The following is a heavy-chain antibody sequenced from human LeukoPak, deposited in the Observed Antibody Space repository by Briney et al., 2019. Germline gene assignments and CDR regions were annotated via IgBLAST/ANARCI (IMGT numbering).Heavy chain of an antibody. CDR1: GSSFTSYW. V-gene: IGHV5-51*01. Sequence: RGASLQISCKGSGSSFTSYWNGWVRQLPGKGLEWMGIIYSGDSDTRYSPSFQGQVTVSADKSISTAYLQWSSLKASDTAMYYCARHGASSGFVLDFDYWGQGTLVTVSS. CDR3: ARHGASSGFVLDFDY. CDR2: IYSGDSDT. D-gene: IGHD6-19*01. J-gene: IGHJ4*02.